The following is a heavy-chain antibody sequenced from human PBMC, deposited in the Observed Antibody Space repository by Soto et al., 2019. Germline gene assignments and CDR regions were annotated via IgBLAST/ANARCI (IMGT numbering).Heavy chain of an antibody. Sequence: PSETLSLTCTVSGGSISSGGYYWSWIPQHPGKGLEWIGYIYYSGSTYYNPSLKSRVTISVDTSKNQFSLKLSSVTAADTAVYYCAREDAVTYYFDYWGQGTLVTVSS. V-gene: IGHV4-31*02. CDR3: AREDAVTYYFDY. CDR2: IYYSGST. D-gene: IGHD4-17*01. CDR1: GGSISSGGYY. J-gene: IGHJ4*02.